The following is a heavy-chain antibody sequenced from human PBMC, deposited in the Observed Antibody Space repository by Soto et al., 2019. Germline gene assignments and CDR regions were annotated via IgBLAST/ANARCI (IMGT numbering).Heavy chain of an antibody. CDR3: AKGGLLTGVAYFDF. D-gene: IGHD7-27*01. V-gene: IGHV3-30*18. J-gene: IGHJ4*02. CDR1: GFTFSSYG. Sequence: PGGSLRLSCAASGFTFSSYGMHWVRQAPGKGLEWVAVISYDGSNKYYADSVKGRFTISRDNSNSTLYLQMTSLRAEDTAVYYCAKGGLLTGVAYFDFWGLGTLVTVSS. CDR2: ISYDGSNK.